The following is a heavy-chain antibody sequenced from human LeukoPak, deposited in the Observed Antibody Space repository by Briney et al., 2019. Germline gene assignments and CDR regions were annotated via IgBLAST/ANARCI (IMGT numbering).Heavy chain of an antibody. J-gene: IGHJ4*02. CDR1: GFTFSSYS. V-gene: IGHV3-23*01. CDR3: ARDRYYYDSSARYFDY. CDR2: ISGSGGST. D-gene: IGHD3-22*01. Sequence: PGGSLRLSCAASGFTFSSYSMNWVRQAPGKGLEWVSAISGSGGSTYYADSVKGRFTISRDNSKNTLYLQMNSLRAEDTAVYYCARDRYYYDSSARYFDYWGQGTLVTVSS.